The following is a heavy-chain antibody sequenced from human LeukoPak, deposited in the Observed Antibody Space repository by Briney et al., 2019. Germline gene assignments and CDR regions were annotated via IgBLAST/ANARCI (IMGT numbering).Heavy chain of an antibody. Sequence: GGSLRLSCAASGFTFSSHWMTWVRQAPGKGLEWVANIKQDGTEKYYVDSVKGRFTISRDNAKNSLYLQMNRLRAEDTAVYYCARPRGCGTSRCNNFDYWGQGTLVTVSS. V-gene: IGHV3-7*01. CDR1: GFTFSSHW. D-gene: IGHD2-21*01. J-gene: IGHJ4*02. CDR3: ARPRGCGTSRCNNFDY. CDR2: IKQDGTEK.